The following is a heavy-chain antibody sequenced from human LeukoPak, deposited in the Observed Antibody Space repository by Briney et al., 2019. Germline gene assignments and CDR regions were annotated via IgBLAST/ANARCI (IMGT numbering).Heavy chain of an antibody. V-gene: IGHV3-11*01. CDR3: ARDLVGATRDY. D-gene: IGHD1-26*01. CDR1: GFTFSDYY. CDR2: ISSSGSTE. J-gene: IGHJ4*02. Sequence: PGGSRRLSCAASGFTFSDYYMSWIRQAPGKGLEWVSYISSSGSTEYYADSAKGRFTISRDNAKSSLYLQMNSLRAEDTAVYYCARDLVGATRDYWGQGTLVTVSS.